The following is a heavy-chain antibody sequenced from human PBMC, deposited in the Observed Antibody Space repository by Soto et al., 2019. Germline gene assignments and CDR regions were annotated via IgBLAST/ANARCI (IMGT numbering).Heavy chain of an antibody. CDR2: INAGNGNT. Sequence: GASVKVSCKASGYTFTSYAMHWVRQAPGQRLEWMGWINAGNGNTKYSQKFQGRVTITRDTSASTAYMELSSLRSEDMAVYYCARDEGWFGSKGHFDYWGQGTLVTVSS. CDR3: ARDEGWFGSKGHFDY. J-gene: IGHJ4*02. D-gene: IGHD3-10*01. CDR1: GYTFTSYA. V-gene: IGHV1-3*01.